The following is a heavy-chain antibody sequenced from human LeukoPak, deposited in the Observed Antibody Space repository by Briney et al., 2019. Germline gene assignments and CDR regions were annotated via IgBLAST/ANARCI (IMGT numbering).Heavy chain of an antibody. V-gene: IGHV3-11*04. CDR1: GITLTDYY. CDR2: ISSSSASI. J-gene: IGHJ4*02. D-gene: IGHD3-3*01. CDR3: ATSPGAYYDFWSGYYETY. Sequence: PGGSLRLSCAASGITLTDYYMSWIRQGPGKGLEWISYISSSSASIWYADSVQGRFTVSRDNAKNSLFLQMDSLGVEDTAVYYCATSPGAYYDFWSGYYETYWGQGTLVAVSS.